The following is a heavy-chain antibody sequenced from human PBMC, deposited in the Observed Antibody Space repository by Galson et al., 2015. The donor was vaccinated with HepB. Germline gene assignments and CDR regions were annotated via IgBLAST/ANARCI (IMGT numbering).Heavy chain of an antibody. V-gene: IGHV5-10-1*01. D-gene: IGHD6-19*01. J-gene: IGHJ4*02. Sequence: QSGAEVKKPGESLRISCKGSGYSFTSYWISWVRQMPGKGLEWMGRIDPSDSYTNYSPSFQGHVTISADKSISTAYLQWSSLKASDTAMYYCARSVSEHDFPRVAGTFGGDYWGQGTLVTVSS. CDR2: IDPSDSYT. CDR3: ARSVSEHDFPRVAGTFGGDY. CDR1: GYSFTSYW.